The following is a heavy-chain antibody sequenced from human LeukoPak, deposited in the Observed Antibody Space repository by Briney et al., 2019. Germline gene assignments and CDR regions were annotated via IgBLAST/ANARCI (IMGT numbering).Heavy chain of an antibody. CDR3: ARDGGDSGFDP. CDR2: ITTSSSYI. V-gene: IGHV3-21*01. CDR1: GFTFSSYS. J-gene: IGHJ5*02. Sequence: GGSLRLSCAASGFTFSSYSMNWVRQAPGKGLEWFSSITTSSSYIYYADSVKGRFTISRDNAKNSLYLQMNSLRAEDTAVYYCARDGGDSGFDPWGQGTLVTVSS. D-gene: IGHD2-21*02.